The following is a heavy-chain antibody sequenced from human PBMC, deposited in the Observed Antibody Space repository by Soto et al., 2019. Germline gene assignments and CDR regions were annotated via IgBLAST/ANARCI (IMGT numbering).Heavy chain of an antibody. J-gene: IGHJ5*02. CDR2: IYYTGTT. D-gene: IGHD4-17*01. Sequence: QVQLQESGPGLVKPSETLSLTCTVSGDSVSRGSYYWSWIRQPPGKGLDWIGYIYYTGTTKYNPSLKSRVTISIDTSKNHFSLKLTSVTAADTAFYYCARVDYGDSPWFDPWGQGTLVTVSS. CDR1: GDSVSRGSYY. V-gene: IGHV4-61*03. CDR3: ARVDYGDSPWFDP.